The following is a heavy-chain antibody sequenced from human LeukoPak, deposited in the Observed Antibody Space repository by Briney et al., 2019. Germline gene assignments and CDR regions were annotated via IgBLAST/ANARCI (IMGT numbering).Heavy chain of an antibody. Sequence: GGSLRLSCAASGFTFSSYAMSWVRQAPGKGLEWVSTISSSGSTTYYGDSVKGRFTISRDSSKNTLDLQMNSLRAEETAVYYCAKKGSRTIASVGFDCWGQGTLVIVSS. CDR2: ISSSGSTT. CDR1: GFTFSSYA. D-gene: IGHD4/OR15-4a*01. V-gene: IGHV3-23*01. CDR3: AKKGSRTIASVGFDC. J-gene: IGHJ4*02.